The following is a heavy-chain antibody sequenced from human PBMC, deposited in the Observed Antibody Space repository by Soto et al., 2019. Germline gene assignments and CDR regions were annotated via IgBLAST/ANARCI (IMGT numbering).Heavy chain of an antibody. CDR2: ISYDGSNK. V-gene: IGHV3-30*18. D-gene: IGHD3-16*01. Sequence: QVQLVESGGGVVQPGRSLRLSCAASGFTFSSYGMHWVRQAPGQGLEWVAVISYDGSNKYYADSVKGRFTISRDNSKNTRYLQMNRLRAEDTAVYYCAKNLNRRLGYFDYWGQGTLVTVSS. CDR1: GFTFSSYG. CDR3: AKNLNRRLGYFDY. J-gene: IGHJ4*02.